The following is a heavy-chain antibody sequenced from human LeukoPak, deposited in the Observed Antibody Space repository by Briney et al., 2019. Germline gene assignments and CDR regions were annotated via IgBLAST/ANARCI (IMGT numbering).Heavy chain of an antibody. CDR2: IIPIFGTA. Sequence: ASVKVSCKASGGTFSSYAISWVRQAPGQGLEWMGGIIPIFGTANYAQKFQGRVTITTDESTSIAYMELSSLRSEDTAVYYCARGSWGSYYYYYMDVWGKGTTVTVSS. V-gene: IGHV1-69*05. D-gene: IGHD1-26*01. CDR3: ARGSWGSYYYYYMDV. CDR1: GGTFSSYA. J-gene: IGHJ6*03.